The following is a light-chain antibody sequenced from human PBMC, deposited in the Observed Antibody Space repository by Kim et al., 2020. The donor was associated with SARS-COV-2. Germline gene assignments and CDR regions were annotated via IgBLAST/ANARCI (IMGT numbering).Light chain of an antibody. Sequence: GQSVTISCTGTRNDVGAYNFVSWYQQHPDKAPKLMIYDVYKRPSGISDRFSGAKSDNTASLTISGLQPEDEADYYCSAYTLTSTILFGGGTKVTVL. J-gene: IGLJ2*01. CDR3: SAYTLTSTIL. CDR2: DVY. V-gene: IGLV2-14*03. CDR1: RNDVGAYNF.